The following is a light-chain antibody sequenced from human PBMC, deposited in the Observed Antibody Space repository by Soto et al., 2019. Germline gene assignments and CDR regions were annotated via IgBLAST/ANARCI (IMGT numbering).Light chain of an antibody. CDR3: QQYNDWPLT. CDR2: GAS. CDR1: QSISDT. Sequence: EIVMTQSPATLSLSPGQRATLSCRASQSISDTLAWYQQKPGQAPRLLIHGASTRATGFPARFSGSGSGTDFSLTISSLQSEDFAVYYCQQYNDWPLTFGGGTKVDIK. V-gene: IGKV3-15*01. J-gene: IGKJ4*01.